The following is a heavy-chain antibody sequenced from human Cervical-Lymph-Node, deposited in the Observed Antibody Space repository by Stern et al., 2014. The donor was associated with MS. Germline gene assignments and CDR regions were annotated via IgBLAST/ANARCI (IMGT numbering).Heavy chain of an antibody. CDR3: ARGHIPYAYNYLFDY. CDR1: GFTFSSYG. J-gene: IGHJ4*02. Sequence: QVQLVQSGGGVVQPGMSLRLSCAASGFTFSSYGMHWVRQAPGKGLEWVALAWYDGSTAYYTNSVKGRFTISRDNSKNTLSLQMNSLTAEDTAVYYCARGHIPYAYNYLFDYWGQGTLVTVSS. V-gene: IGHV3-33*01. D-gene: IGHD5-24*01. CDR2: AWYDGSTA.